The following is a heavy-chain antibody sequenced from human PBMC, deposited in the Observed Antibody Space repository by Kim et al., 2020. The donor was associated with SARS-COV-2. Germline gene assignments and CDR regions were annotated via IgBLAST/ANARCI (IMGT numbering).Heavy chain of an antibody. V-gene: IGHV3-21*01. Sequence: GGSLRLSCAASGFTFSSYAMSWVRQAPGKGLQWVSSLSGTGTFTYYTDSLKGRFTVSRDNAKHSLYLQMNSLSVEDTAVYYCARIVTTHLSYYYGVDVWG. CDR3: ARIVTTHLSYYYGVDV. J-gene: IGHJ6*01. CDR1: GFTFSSYA. D-gene: IGHD1-26*01. CDR2: LSGTGTFT.